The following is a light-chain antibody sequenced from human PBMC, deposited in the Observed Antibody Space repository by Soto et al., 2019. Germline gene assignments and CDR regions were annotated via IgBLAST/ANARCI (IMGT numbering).Light chain of an antibody. V-gene: IGKV3-11*01. CDR1: VLISSF. CDR2: DAS. CDR3: QQRSNWPPT. J-gene: IGKJ3*01. Sequence: EIVLTQSPATLSLSPGERATLSCRATVLISSFLAWYQQKPGQAPRLLIYDASNRATGIPARFSGSGSGTDFTLTISSLEPEDFAIYYCQQRSNWPPTFGPGTKVDIK.